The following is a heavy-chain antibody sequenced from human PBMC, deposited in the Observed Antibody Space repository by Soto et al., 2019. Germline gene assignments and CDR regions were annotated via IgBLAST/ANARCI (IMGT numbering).Heavy chain of an antibody. V-gene: IGHV4-34*01. CDR1: GGSFSGYY. J-gene: IGHJ4*02. Sequence: QVQLQQWGAGLLKPSETLSLTCAVYGGSFSGYYWSWIRQPPGKGLEWIGEINHSGSTNYNPSLRSRVTISVDTSKHQFSLKLSSVTAADTAVYYCAMDFYDSSGHHFDYWGQGTLVTVSS. CDR3: AMDFYDSSGHHFDY. CDR2: INHSGST. D-gene: IGHD3-22*01.